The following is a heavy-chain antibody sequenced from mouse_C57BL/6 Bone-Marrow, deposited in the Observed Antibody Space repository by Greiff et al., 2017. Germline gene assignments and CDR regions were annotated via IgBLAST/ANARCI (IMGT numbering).Heavy chain of an antibody. CDR2: INPNNGGT. CDR1: GYTFTDYY. J-gene: IGHJ2*01. Sequence: EVMLVESGPELVKPGASVKISCKASGYTFTDYYMNWVKQSHGKSLEWIGDINPNNGGTSYNQKFKGKATLTVDKSSSTAYMELRSLTSEDSAVYYCARWGDWGQGTTLTVSS. CDR3: ARWGD. V-gene: IGHV1-26*01.